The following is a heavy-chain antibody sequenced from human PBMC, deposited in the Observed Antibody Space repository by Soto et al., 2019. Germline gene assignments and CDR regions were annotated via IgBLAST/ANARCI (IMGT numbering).Heavy chain of an antibody. CDR1: GFTFSSYG. Sequence: QVQLVESGGGVVQPGRSLRLSCAASGFTFSSYGMHWVRQAPGKGLEWVAVIWSDGSNKYYADSVKGRFTISRDNSKNTLYLQMNSLRAEDTAVYYCAGDAGAAALYFDYWGQGTLVTVSS. CDR3: AGDAGAAALYFDY. CDR2: IWSDGSNK. J-gene: IGHJ4*02. D-gene: IGHD6-13*01. V-gene: IGHV3-33*01.